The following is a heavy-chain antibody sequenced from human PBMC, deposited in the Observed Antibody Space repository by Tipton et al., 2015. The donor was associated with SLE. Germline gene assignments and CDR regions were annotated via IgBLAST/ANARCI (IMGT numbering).Heavy chain of an antibody. J-gene: IGHJ3*02. CDR2: ISSSSSTI. CDR1: GFTFSSYS. Sequence: SLRLSCAASGFTFSSYSMNWVRQAPGKGLEWVSYISSSSSTIYYADSVKGRFTISRDNAKNSLYLQMNSLRAEDTAVYYCARQPRDSSDYYSDAFDIWGQGTMVTVSS. D-gene: IGHD3-22*01. CDR3: ARQPRDSSDYYSDAFDI. V-gene: IGHV3-48*01.